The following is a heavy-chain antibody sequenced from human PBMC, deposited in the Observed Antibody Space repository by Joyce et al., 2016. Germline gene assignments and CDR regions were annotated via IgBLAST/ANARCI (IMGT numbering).Heavy chain of an antibody. D-gene: IGHD2-15*01. CDR3: ARPRYCSGGSCLYWFDP. CDR2: LDPIDSYT. Sequence: EVQLVQSGAEVKKPGESLRISCKGSGFSFTSYWMNWVRQMPGNGLVWIGSLDPIDSYTNYSPSFQGHVTISADKSISTAYLQWSSLKASDTAMYYCARPRYCSGGSCLYWFDPWGQGTLVTVSS. CDR1: GFSFTSYW. J-gene: IGHJ5*02. V-gene: IGHV5-10-1*01.